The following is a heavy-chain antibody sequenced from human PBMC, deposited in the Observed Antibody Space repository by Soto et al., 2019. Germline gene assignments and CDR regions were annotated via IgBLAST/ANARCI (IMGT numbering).Heavy chain of an antibody. CDR2: IYHSGST. Sequence: PSETLSLTCAVSGGSISSSNWWSWVRQPPGKGLEWIGEIYHSGSTNYNPSLKSRVTISVDKSKNQFSLKLSSVTAADTAVYYCARACSSTSCYNDYWGQGTLVTVSS. CDR1: GGSISSSNW. V-gene: IGHV4-4*02. CDR3: ARACSSTSCYNDY. D-gene: IGHD2-2*02. J-gene: IGHJ4*02.